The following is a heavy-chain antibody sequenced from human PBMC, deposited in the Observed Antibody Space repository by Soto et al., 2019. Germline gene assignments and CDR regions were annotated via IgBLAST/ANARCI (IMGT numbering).Heavy chain of an antibody. CDR1: GYNFTSYG. CDR3: ASYCSSTSCPDKYGMDV. J-gene: IGHJ6*02. D-gene: IGHD2-2*01. V-gene: IGHV1-18*01. Sequence: QVQLVQSGAEVKKPGASVKVSCKASGYNFTSYGISWVRQAPGQGLEWMGWISAYNGNTNYAQKLQGRVTITTDTSTSTAYMELRSLRSDDTAVYYWASYCSSTSCPDKYGMDVWGQGTTVTVSS. CDR2: ISAYNGNT.